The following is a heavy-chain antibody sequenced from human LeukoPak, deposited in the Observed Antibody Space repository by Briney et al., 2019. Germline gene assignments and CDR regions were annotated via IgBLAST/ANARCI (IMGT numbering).Heavy chain of an antibody. CDR2: IYYSGST. CDR3: ARTLPDRYYYDSSGYYAFDI. V-gene: IGHV4-59*12. J-gene: IGHJ3*02. CDR1: GGSISSYY. D-gene: IGHD3-22*01. Sequence: PSETLSLTCTVSGGSISSYYWSWIRQPPGKGLEWIGYIYYSGSTNYNPSLKSRVTISVDTSKNQFSLKLSSVTAADTAVYYCARTLPDRYYYDSSGYYAFDIWGQGTMVTVSS.